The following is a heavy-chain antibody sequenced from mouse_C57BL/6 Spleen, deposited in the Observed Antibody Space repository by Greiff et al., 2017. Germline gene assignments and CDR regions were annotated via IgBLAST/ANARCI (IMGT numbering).Heavy chain of an antibody. D-gene: IGHD2-3*01. CDR1: GYTFTSYW. J-gene: IGHJ4*01. V-gene: IGHV1-59*01. Sequence: VQLQQPGAELVRPGTSVKLSCKASGYTFTSYWMHWVKQRPGQGLEWIGVIDPSDSYTNYNQKFKGKATLTVDTSSSTAYMQLSSLTSEDSAVDYWARDGKGDAMDYWGQGTSVTVSS. CDR2: IDPSDSYT. CDR3: ARDGKGDAMDY.